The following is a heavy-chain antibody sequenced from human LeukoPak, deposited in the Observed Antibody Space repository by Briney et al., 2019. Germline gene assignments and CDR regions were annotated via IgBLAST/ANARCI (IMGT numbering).Heavy chain of an antibody. CDR2: IYYSGST. CDR3: ARDWMITMVRGGYYFDY. V-gene: IGHV4-39*07. J-gene: IGHJ4*02. CDR1: GGSISSSSYY. D-gene: IGHD3-10*01. Sequence: SETLSLTCTVSGGSISSSSYYWGWIRQPPGKGLEWIGSIYYSGSTYYNPSLKSRVTISVDTSKNQFSLKLSSVTAADTAVYYCARDWMITMVRGGYYFDYWGQGTLVTVSS.